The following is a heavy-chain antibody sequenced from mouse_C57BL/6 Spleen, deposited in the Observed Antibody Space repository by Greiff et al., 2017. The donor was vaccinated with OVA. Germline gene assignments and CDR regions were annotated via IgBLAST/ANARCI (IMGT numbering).Heavy chain of an antibody. J-gene: IGHJ2*01. CDR1: GYTFTDYY. CDR3: ARGIITTVVFDY. CDR2: INPNNGGT. Sequence: VQLQQSGPELVKPGASVKISCKASGYTFTDYYMNWVKQSHGKSLEWIGDINPNNGGTSYNQKFKGKATLTVDKSSSTAYMELRSLTSEDSAVYYGARGIITTVVFDYRGQGNTRTGAS. D-gene: IGHD1-1*01. V-gene: IGHV1-26*01.